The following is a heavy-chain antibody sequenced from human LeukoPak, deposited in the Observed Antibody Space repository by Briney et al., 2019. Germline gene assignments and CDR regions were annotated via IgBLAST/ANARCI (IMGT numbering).Heavy chain of an antibody. Sequence: PGGSLRLSCAASGFTFSDYYMSWIRQAPGKGLEWVSYISSSGSTIYYADSVKGRFTISRDNAKNSLYLQMNSLRAEDTAVYYCARDFSPNPPVSDFWSGYYPGCMDVWGKGTTVTVSS. CDR3: ARDFSPNPPVSDFWSGYYPGCMDV. V-gene: IGHV3-11*04. D-gene: IGHD3-3*01. CDR1: GFTFSDYY. J-gene: IGHJ6*03. CDR2: ISSSGSTI.